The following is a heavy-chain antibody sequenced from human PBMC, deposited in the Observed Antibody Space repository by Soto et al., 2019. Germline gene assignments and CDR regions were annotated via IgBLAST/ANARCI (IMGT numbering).Heavy chain of an antibody. Sequence: PGESLKISCKGSGYIFTNNWIGWVRQMPGKGLEWMGIIYPDDSDTRYSPSFQGQVTISADKSISTAYLQWSSLKASDTAMYYCARQYSSGQNAYYYYGMDVWGQGTTVTVSS. D-gene: IGHD6-19*01. J-gene: IGHJ6*02. V-gene: IGHV5-51*01. CDR1: GYIFTNNW. CDR2: IYPDDSDT. CDR3: ARQYSSGQNAYYYYGMDV.